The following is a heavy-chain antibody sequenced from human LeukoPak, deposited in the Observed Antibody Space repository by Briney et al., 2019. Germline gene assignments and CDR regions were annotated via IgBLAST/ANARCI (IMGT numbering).Heavy chain of an antibody. CDR3: ARDASTWSN. J-gene: IGHJ4*02. D-gene: IGHD2-2*01. Sequence: SDTLSLTCTVSGVSISSYYWIWILQPPGQGLEWIGYVYYSASTNYNPSPKSRVTISVDTYKNQFSLKLSSVTAADTAVYYCARDASTWSNWGQGTLVTVSS. CDR1: GVSISSYY. V-gene: IGHV4-59*01. CDR2: VYYSAST.